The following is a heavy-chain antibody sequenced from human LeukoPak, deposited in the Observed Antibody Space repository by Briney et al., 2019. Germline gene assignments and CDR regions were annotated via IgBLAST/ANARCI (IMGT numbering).Heavy chain of an antibody. Sequence: SESLSLTCAASGYSISSAYYWGWLRQPPGGGQELSGIVYHSGSTYYNPSVKSRFTISVDTSKNQFTLKVSSVTAADTAVYYCARGRIYATVLLWFGERGYMDVWGKGTTVTVSS. CDR1: GYSISSAYY. V-gene: IGHV4-38-2*01. D-gene: IGHD3-10*01. CDR2: VYHSGST. J-gene: IGHJ6*03. CDR3: ARGRIYATVLLWFGERGYMDV.